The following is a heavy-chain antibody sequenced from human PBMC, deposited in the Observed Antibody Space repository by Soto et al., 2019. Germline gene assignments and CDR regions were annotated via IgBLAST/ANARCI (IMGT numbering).Heavy chain of an antibody. CDR2: INHSGGT. CDR3: GGLRLEQPWVFDY. D-gene: IGHD3-3*01. J-gene: IGHJ4*02. V-gene: IGHV4-34*01. CDR1: GGSFSGYY. Sequence: KTSETLSLTCAVYGGSFSGYYWSWIRQPPGKGLEWIGEINHSGGTNHNPSPKRRVTISVDTSKNQFSLKLSSVTAADTAVFCCGGLRLEQPWVFDYWGQGTLVTVSS.